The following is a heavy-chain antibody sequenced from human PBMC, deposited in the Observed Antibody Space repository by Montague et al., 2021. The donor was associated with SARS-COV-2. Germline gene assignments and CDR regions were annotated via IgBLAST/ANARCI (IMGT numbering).Heavy chain of an antibody. CDR2: ISAYNGNT. D-gene: IGHD3-22*01. V-gene: IGHV1-18*01. Sequence: SLKLSCKASGYTFTSYGISWVRQAPVQGPEWMGWISAYNGNTNYAQKLQGRVTMTTDTSTSTAYMELRSLRSDDTAVYYCAREGYYYDSSGWGYYYYGMDVWGQGTTVTVSS. CDR1: GYTFTSYG. J-gene: IGHJ6*02. CDR3: AREGYYYDSSGWGYYYYGMDV.